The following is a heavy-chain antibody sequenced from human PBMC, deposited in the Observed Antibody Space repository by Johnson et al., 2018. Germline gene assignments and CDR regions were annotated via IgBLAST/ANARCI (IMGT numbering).Heavy chain of an antibody. D-gene: IGHD3-16*01. CDR2: LNYDSSVK. CDR3: GRGGGGQRGPYGLDV. CDR1: GFSFSSYW. J-gene: IGHJ6*02. V-gene: IGHV3-74*02. Sequence: EVQLVETGGGLIQPGGSLRVSCAASGFSFSSYWMHWVRQAPGKELVWVSRLNYDSSVKNYADSVKGRFTSSRDNAKNTLYLQRNNLRGDDTAVYYCGRGGGGQRGPYGLDVWGQGTTVIVSS.